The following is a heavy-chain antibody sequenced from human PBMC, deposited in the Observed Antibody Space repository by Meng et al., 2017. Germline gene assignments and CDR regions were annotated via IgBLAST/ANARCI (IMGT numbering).Heavy chain of an antibody. CDR3: ARDDSSGWYYFDY. V-gene: IGHV1-69*06. Sequence: QVRRLKAGAGVQRPGSSVKVSGKAAGGTFSSYAISWVRQAPGPGLEWMGGIIPIFGTANYAQKFQGKVTITADKSTSTAYMELSSLRSEDTAVYYCARDDSSGWYYFDYWGQGTLVTVSS. J-gene: IGHJ4*02. D-gene: IGHD6-19*01. CDR2: IIPIFGTA. CDR1: GGTFSSYA.